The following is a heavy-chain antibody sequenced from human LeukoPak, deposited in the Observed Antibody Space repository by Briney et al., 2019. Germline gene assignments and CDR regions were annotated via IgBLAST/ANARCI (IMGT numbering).Heavy chain of an antibody. J-gene: IGHJ4*02. CDR1: GFTFSSYW. Sequence: GSLRLSCAASGFTFSSYWMSWVRQAPGKGLEWVANIKQDGSEKYYVDSVKGRFTISRDNAKNSLYLQMNSLRAEDTAVYYCARDPTRTIFGVVIPNHDYWGQGTLVTVSS. CDR3: ARDPTRTIFGVVIPNHDY. D-gene: IGHD3-3*01. V-gene: IGHV3-7*01. CDR2: IKQDGSEK.